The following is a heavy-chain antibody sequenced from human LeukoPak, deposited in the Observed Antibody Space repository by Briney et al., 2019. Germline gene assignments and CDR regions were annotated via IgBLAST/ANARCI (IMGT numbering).Heavy chain of an antibody. D-gene: IGHD2-2*03. CDR2: IKLDGSEK. CDR3: ARAGRFGYCSGTSCYAPFDY. J-gene: IGHJ4*02. Sequence: GGSLRLSCAASEFTFSSYWVIWVRQAPGKGLEWVANIKLDGSEKYYVDSVKGRFTISRDNAKNSVYLQMNSLRAEDTALYYCARAGRFGYCSGTSCYAPFDYWGQGTLVTVSS. CDR1: EFTFSSYW. V-gene: IGHV3-7*01.